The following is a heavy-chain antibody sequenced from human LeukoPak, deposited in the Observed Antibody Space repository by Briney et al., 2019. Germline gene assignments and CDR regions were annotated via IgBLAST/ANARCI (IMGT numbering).Heavy chain of an antibody. CDR2: INHSGST. Sequence: SETLSLTCAFYGGSFSGYCWSWIRQPPGEGLEWIGEINHSGSTNYNPSLKSRVTISVDTSKNQFSLKLSSVTAADTAVYYCARGWDYGSGSYVNWFDPWGQGTLVTVSS. CDR1: GGSFSGYC. J-gene: IGHJ5*02. CDR3: ARGWDYGSGSYVNWFDP. V-gene: IGHV4-34*01. D-gene: IGHD3-10*01.